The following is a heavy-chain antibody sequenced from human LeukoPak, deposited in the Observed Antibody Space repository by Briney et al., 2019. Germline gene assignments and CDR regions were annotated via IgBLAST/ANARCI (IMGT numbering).Heavy chain of an antibody. Sequence: SETLSLTCTVSGGSISSGGYYWSWIRQHPGKGLEWIGYFYYSGSTYYNPSLKSRVTISVDTSKNQFSLKLSSVTAADTAVYYCARTPSGYYGDYWGQGTLVTVSS. CDR1: GGSISSGGYY. D-gene: IGHD3-22*01. V-gene: IGHV4-31*03. CDR3: ARTPSGYYGDY. CDR2: FYYSGST. J-gene: IGHJ4*02.